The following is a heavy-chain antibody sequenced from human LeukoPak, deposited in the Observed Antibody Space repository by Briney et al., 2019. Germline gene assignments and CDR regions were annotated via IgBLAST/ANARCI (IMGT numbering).Heavy chain of an antibody. V-gene: IGHV3-7*01. CDR3: AREGYTSIVGALDAFDI. D-gene: IGHD1-26*01. CDR1: GFTFSSNW. J-gene: IGHJ3*02. CDR2: IKQDGSDK. Sequence: GGSLRLSCAASGFTFSSNWMSWVRQAPGKGLEGVATIKQDGSDKYYLGSVKGRFTISRDNAKNSLYLQMNSLRAEGTAVYYCAREGYTSIVGALDAFDIWGQGTMVTVSS.